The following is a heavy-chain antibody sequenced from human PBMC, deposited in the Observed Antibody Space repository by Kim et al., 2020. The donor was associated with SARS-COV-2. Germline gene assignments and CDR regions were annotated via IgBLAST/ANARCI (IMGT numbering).Heavy chain of an antibody. CDR2: LSYSGRR. J-gene: IGHJ4*01. CDR1: GASIGSHGYF. CDR3: ARPYAFTGSYTAYYFD. V-gene: IGHV4-39*01. Sequence: SETLSLTCTVSGASIGSHGYFWAWIRQPPGRGLEWIASLSYSGRRYYNPSLERRITTSLDTSKTQFSLRLTSVTAADTAVVHFARPYAFTGSYTAYYFD. D-gene: IGHD3-10*01.